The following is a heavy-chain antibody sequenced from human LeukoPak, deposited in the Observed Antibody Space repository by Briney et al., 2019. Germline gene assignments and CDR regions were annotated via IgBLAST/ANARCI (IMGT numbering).Heavy chain of an antibody. Sequence: PSETLSLTCAVSGGSISSSNWWSWVRQPPGKGLEWIGEINHSGSTNYNPSLKSRVTTSVDTSKNQFSLKLSSVTAADTAVYYCARRKLRSVSFDPWGQGTLVTVSS. V-gene: IGHV4-4*02. J-gene: IGHJ5*02. D-gene: IGHD3-3*01. CDR1: GGSISSSNW. CDR2: INHSGST. CDR3: ARRKLRSVSFDP.